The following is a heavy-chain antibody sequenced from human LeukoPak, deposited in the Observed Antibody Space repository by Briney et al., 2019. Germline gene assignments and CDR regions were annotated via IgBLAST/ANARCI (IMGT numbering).Heavy chain of an antibody. J-gene: IGHJ5*02. D-gene: IGHD3-3*01. V-gene: IGHV4-31*03. CDR1: RGSFSSGGYY. CDR3: ARRTDPWSGHRNWFDP. CDR2: IYDTGDT. Sequence: SETLSLTCTVSRGSFSSGGYYWSWIRQRPGKGLEWIGNIYDTGDTFYNPSLQSRFIISVDTSKNQFSLKVSSVTAADTAIYYCARRTDPWSGHRNWFDPWGQGILVTVSS.